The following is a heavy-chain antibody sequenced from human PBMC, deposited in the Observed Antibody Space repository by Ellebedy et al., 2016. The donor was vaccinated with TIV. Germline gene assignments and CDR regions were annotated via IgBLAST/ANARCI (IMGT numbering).Heavy chain of an antibody. CDR3: ARMGCSGGSCYSGLY. D-gene: IGHD2-15*01. V-gene: IGHV1-69*13. CDR2: IIPMFGTP. J-gene: IGHJ4*02. CDR1: GGTFRNYA. Sequence: AASVKVSCKATGGTFRNYAISWVRQAPGQGLEWMGGIIPMFGTPNSAQRFQGRVTITADESTSTAYMELSSLTSGDTAVYYCARMGCSGGSCYSGLYWGQGTLVTVSS.